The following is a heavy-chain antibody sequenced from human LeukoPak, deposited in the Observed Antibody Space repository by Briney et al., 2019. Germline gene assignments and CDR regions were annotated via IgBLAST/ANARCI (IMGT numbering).Heavy chain of an antibody. CDR3: ARDYGRSRDYGMDV. CDR2: INSDGSST. CDR1: GFTFSNYW. Sequence: GGSLRLSCAASGFTFSNYWMHWVRQAPGKGLVWVSRINSDGSSTTYADSVKGRFTISGDNAKNTLYLQMNSLRAEDTAVYYCARDYGRSRDYGMDVWGQGTTVTVSS. J-gene: IGHJ6*02. V-gene: IGHV3-74*01. D-gene: IGHD3-10*01.